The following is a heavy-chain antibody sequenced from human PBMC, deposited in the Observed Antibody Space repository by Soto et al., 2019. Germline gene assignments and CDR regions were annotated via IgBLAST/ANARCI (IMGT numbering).Heavy chain of an antibody. CDR1: GGTFSSYA. V-gene: IGHV1-69*01. Sequence: QVQLVQSGAEVKKPGSSVKVSCKASGGTFSSYAISWVRQAPGQGLEWMGGIIPIFGTANYAQKFQGRVTITANDSTSTAYMELSSLRSEDTAVYYCARDAAAVDTAMVTFDYWGQGTLVTVSS. J-gene: IGHJ4*02. D-gene: IGHD5-18*01. CDR2: IIPIFGTA. CDR3: ARDAAAVDTAMVTFDY.